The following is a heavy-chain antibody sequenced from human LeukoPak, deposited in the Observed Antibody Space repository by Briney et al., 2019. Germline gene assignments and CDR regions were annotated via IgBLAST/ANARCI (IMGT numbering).Heavy chain of an antibody. D-gene: IGHD1-7*01. V-gene: IGHV4-38-2*01. CDR1: GYSISSGYY. Sequence: SETLSLTCAVSGYSISSGYYWGWIRQPPGKGLEWIGSIYHSGSTYYNPSLKSRVTISVDTSKNQFSLKLSSVTAADTAVYYCARHRGTRLGAFGIWGQGTMVTVSS. J-gene: IGHJ3*02. CDR3: ARHRGTRLGAFGI. CDR2: IYHSGST.